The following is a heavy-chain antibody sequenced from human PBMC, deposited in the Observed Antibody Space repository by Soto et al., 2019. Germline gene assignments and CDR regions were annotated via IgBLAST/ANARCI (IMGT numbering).Heavy chain of an antibody. D-gene: IGHD3-10*01. CDR3: ARDSVYFDY. Sequence: SETLSLTCAVSGHSISSTDNWGWIRQPPGKGLEWIWSYYLDGGTSYNPSLKSRVTISADTSKNQFSLKLTSVTAADTAVYYCARDSVYFDYWGRGTLVTVSS. V-gene: IGHV4-38-2*01. CDR1: GHSISSTDN. CDR2: YYLDGGT. J-gene: IGHJ4*02.